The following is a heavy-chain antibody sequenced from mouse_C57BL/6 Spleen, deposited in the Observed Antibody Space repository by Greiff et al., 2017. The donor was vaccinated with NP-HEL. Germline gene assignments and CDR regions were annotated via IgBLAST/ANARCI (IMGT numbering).Heavy chain of an antibody. CDR1: GYTFTSYG. CDR3: ARSYYYGSSYGYFDV. D-gene: IGHD1-1*01. Sequence: QVQLQQSGAELARPGASVKLSCKASGYTFTSYGISWVKQRTGQGLEWIGEIYPRSGNTYYNEKFTGKATLTADKSASTAYIELRSLTSEDSAVYFCARSYYYGSSYGYFDVGGTGTTVTVSS. V-gene: IGHV1-81*01. CDR2: IYPRSGNT. J-gene: IGHJ1*03.